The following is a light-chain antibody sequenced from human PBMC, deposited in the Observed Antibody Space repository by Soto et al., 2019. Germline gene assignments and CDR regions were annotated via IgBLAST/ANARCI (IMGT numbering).Light chain of an antibody. J-gene: IGKJ5*01. V-gene: IGKV3-20*01. CDR1: QSVSSR. CDR2: DAS. Sequence: TVLPQSPATLSLSPGESVTLSCRASQSVSSRLAWYQQKPGQAPRLLIYDASNRATGIPARFSGSGSGTDFTLSISRLEPEDFAVYYCQHYGGSFIFGPGTHWR. CDR3: QHYGGSFI.